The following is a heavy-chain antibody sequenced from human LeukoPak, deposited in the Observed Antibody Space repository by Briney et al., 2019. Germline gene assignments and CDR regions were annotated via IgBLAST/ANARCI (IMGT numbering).Heavy chain of an antibody. CDR3: ARRRSGYDYAFDI. D-gene: IGHD5-12*01. J-gene: IGHJ3*02. CDR2: IDPSDSYT. Sequence: GESLKISCKGSGYSFTGFWISWVRQMPGKGLEWMGRIDPSDSYTNYSPSFQGHVTISADKSISTAYLQWSSLKASDTAMYYCARRRSGYDYAFDIWGQGTMVTVSS. CDR1: GYSFTGFW. V-gene: IGHV5-10-1*01.